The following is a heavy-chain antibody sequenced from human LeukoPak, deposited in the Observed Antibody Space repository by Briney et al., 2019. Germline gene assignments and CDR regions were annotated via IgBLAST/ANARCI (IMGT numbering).Heavy chain of an antibody. D-gene: IGHD3-22*01. CDR3: ARVGYYDSSGYLDY. CDR1: GFSISSGYY. J-gene: IGHJ4*02. Sequence: SETLSLTCTVSGFSISSGYYWGWIRQPPGKGLEWIGNIYQSGSTSYNPSLKSRVTISVDRPNNHFSLTLSSVTAADTAVYYCARVGYYDSSGYLDYWGQGTLVTVSS. V-gene: IGHV4-38-2*02. CDR2: IYQSGST.